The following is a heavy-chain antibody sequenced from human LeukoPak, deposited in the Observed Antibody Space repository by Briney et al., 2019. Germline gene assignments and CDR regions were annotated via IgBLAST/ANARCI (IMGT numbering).Heavy chain of an antibody. J-gene: IGHJ4*02. CDR1: GGSISSSSYY. V-gene: IGHV4-61*02. CDR3: AGAPAGSLNWLSPLDY. Sequence: SETLSLTCTVSGGSISSSSYYWRWVRQRDGKGLEWIERIYDSGSTNYNPGRKSRVSITLDTSKNKLTRKQTSVTAADTAVYYCAGAPAGSLNWLSPLDYWGQGTLVTVSS. D-gene: IGHD2-2*01. CDR2: IYDSGST.